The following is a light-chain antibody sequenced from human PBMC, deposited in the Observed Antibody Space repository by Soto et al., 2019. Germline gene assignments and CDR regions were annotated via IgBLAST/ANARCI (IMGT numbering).Light chain of an antibody. CDR3: SSYSISSAVV. J-gene: IGLJ3*02. CDR2: EVT. CDR1: SSDVGGYNY. V-gene: IGLV2-14*01. Sequence: QSALTQPASVSGSPGQSITISCTGTSSDVGGYNYVSWFQQHPGKAPKLMIYEVTYRPSGVSNRFSGSKSGNTASLTISGLQAEDEADYYCSSYSISSAVVFGGGTKFTVL.